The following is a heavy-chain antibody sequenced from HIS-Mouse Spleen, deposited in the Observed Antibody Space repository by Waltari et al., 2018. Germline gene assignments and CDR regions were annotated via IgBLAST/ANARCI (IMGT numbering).Heavy chain of an antibody. CDR1: GGSISSYY. Sequence: QVQLQESGPGLVKPSETLSLTCTVSGGSISSYYWSWIRQPPGKGLEWIGYYSGSTNYKPSLKRRVTISVDTSKNQCSLKLSSVTAADTAVYYCARASRDLLLPRYFDLWGRGTLVTVSS. J-gene: IGHJ2*01. CDR2: YYSGST. V-gene: IGHV4-59*01. CDR3: ARASRDLLLPRYFDL.